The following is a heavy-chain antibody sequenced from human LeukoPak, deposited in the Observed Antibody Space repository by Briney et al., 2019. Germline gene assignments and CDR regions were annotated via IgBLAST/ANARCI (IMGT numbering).Heavy chain of an antibody. CDR2: THYSGTG. J-gene: IGHJ4*02. Sequence: PSETLSLTCAVSGGPIIASYWSWLRQPPGKGLERIGYTHYSGTGNYNPSLKSRVTISIDTSKNRFSLRLTSVTAADTAVYYCARVRFYDTTGYSTSYYLDYWGQGALVTVSS. V-gene: IGHV4-59*01. D-gene: IGHD3-22*01. CDR1: GGPIIASY. CDR3: ARVRFYDTTGYSTSYYLDY.